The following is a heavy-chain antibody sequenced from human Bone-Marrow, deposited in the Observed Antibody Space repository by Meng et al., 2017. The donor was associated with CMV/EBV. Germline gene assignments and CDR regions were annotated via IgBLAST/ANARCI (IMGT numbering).Heavy chain of an antibody. CDR3: ARDVLTGYSSEYYFDY. J-gene: IGHJ4*02. Sequence: GASLKISCAASGFTFSSYGMHWVRQPPGKGLGWVSYISSSGSTIYYADSVKGRFTISRDNAKNSLYLQMDMLRAEDTAVYYCARDVLTGYSSEYYFDYWGQGTLVTVSS. V-gene: IGHV3-48*04. CDR2: ISSSGSTI. CDR1: GFTFSSYG. D-gene: IGHD2-21*01.